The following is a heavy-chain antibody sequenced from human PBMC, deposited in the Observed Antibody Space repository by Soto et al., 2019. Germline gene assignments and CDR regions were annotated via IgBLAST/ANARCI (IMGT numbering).Heavy chain of an antibody. J-gene: IGHJ5*02. CDR1: GGSISRGVYY. V-gene: IGHV4-31*03. CDR2: IYYSGST. Sequence: QVQLQESGPGLVKPSQTLSLTCTVSGGSISRGVYYWSWIRQHPGKGLEWIGYIYYSGSTYYDPSLKRRVTISVDTSKNQFSLKLCSVTAAETAVSYGARSSDPWGQGILVTVSS. CDR3: ARSSDP.